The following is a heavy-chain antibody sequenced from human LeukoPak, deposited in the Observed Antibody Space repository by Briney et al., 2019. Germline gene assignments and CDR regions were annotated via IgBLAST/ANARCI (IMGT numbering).Heavy chain of an antibody. CDR2: IYSGGST. D-gene: IGHD6-19*01. V-gene: IGHV3-53*04. CDR3: ASLRLGSSSPFDF. J-gene: IGHJ4*02. CDR1: GFTVSDKY. Sequence: GGSLRLSCAASGFTVSDKYMSWVRQAPGKGLAWVSIIYSGGSTYYADSVKGRFTISSHNSENTLNLQMDSLRPEDTAVYYRASLRLGSSSPFDFWGQGTLVTVSS.